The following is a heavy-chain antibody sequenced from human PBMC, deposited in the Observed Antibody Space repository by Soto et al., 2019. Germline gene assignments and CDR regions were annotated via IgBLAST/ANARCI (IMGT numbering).Heavy chain of an antibody. Sequence: GGSLRLSCAASGFTFSSYGMHWVRQAPGKGLEWVAVISYDGSNKYYADSVKGRFTISRDNSKNTLYLQMNSLRAEDTAVYYCSAVAGTRSPPTLEYYFDYWGQGTLVTVSS. CDR1: GFTFSSYG. CDR2: ISYDGSNK. CDR3: SAVAGTRSPPTLEYYFDY. J-gene: IGHJ4*02. V-gene: IGHV3-30*03. D-gene: IGHD6-19*01.